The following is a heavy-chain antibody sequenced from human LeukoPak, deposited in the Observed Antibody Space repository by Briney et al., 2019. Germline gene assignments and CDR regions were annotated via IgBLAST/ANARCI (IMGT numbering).Heavy chain of an antibody. V-gene: IGHV3-74*03. D-gene: IGHD6-6*01. J-gene: IGHJ4*02. CDR2: ISSDGSST. CDR1: GFTFRNDW. CDR3: ARDQRVTGRPDIDY. Sequence: GGSLRLSCAASGFTFRNDWMHWVRHTPGKGLVWVSRISSDGSSTTYADSVKGRFTISRDNANNTLYLQMNNLRAEDTAMYYCARDQRVTGRPDIDYWGQGTLVIVSS.